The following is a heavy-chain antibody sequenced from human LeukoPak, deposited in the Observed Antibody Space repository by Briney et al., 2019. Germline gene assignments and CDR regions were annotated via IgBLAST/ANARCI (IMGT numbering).Heavy chain of an antibody. CDR3: ASGGDAFDM. CDR2: INTDGSTT. V-gene: IGHV3-74*01. J-gene: IGHJ3*02. Sequence: GGSLRLSCAASGFSFSTYWMHLVRQAPGKGLVWVSRINTDGSTTTNAGSVKGRFTISRDNAKHTLYLQMNSLRAEDTAVYYCASGGDAFDMWGRGTMVTVSS. CDR1: GFSFSTYW.